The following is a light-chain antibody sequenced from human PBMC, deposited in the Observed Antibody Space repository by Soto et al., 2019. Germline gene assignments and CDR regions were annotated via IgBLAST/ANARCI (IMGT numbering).Light chain of an antibody. CDR1: HSVGGL. V-gene: IGKV3-11*01. J-gene: IGKJ1*01. CDR2: FAS. Sequence: EIVLTQSPATLSLSPGDRATLSCRASHSVGGLLAWYQQKPGQPPRLLIYFASNRATGIPARFGGSGSGTDFTLTIDSLEPEDFALFYCQQRSSWPWTFGQGTRVEIK. CDR3: QQRSSWPWT.